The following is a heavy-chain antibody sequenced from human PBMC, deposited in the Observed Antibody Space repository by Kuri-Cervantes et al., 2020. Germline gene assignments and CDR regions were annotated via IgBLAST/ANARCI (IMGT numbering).Heavy chain of an antibody. CDR1: GYTLTELS. CDR2: FDPEDGET. D-gene: IGHD6-19*01. CDR3: ARDGGAVANDAFDI. V-gene: IGHV1-24*01. Sequence: ASVKVSCKVSGYTLTELSMHWVRRAPGKGLEWMGGFDPEDGETIYAQKFQGRVTMTEDTSTDTAYMGLSSLRSDDTAVYYCARDGGAVANDAFDIWGQGTMVTVSS. J-gene: IGHJ3*02.